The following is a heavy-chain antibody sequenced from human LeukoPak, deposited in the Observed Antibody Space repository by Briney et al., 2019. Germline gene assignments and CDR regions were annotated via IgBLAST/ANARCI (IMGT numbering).Heavy chain of an antibody. CDR2: ISSSGTTI. D-gene: IGHD2-15*01. J-gene: IGHJ4*02. CDR1: GFTFSDSY. V-gene: IGHV3-11*04. CDR3: ARRIREGYCSGGNCYSFGY. Sequence: PGGSLRLSCAASGFTFSDSYMNWIRQAPGKGLEWVSYISSSGTTIYYADSVKGRFTISRDNAKNSLYLQMNSLRAEDTAVYFCARRIREGYCSGGNCYSFGYWGQGALVTVSS.